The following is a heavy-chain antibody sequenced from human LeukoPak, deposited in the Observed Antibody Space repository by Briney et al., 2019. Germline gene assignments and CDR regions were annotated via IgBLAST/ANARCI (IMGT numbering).Heavy chain of an antibody. CDR2: IHEDGSEK. D-gene: IGHD5-24*01. V-gene: IGHV3-7*05. J-gene: IGHJ3*02. CDR3: ARNLRLHTPRAFDI. Sequence: GGSLRLSCVVSGFTFSRYWMNWVRQAPGKGLEWVANIHEDGSEKYCVDSVKGRFTISRDNAKNSLYLQMNSLRAEDTAVYYCARNLRLHTPRAFDIWGQGTMVTVSS. CDR1: GFTFSRYW.